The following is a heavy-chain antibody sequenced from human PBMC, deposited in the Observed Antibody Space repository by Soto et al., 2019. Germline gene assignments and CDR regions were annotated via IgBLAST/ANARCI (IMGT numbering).Heavy chain of an antibody. CDR1: GGSISSSSYY. CDR2: IYYSGNT. D-gene: IGHD3-10*01. J-gene: IGHJ4*02. Sequence: SETLSLTCTVSGGSISSSSYYWGWIRQPPGKGLEWIGSIYYSGNTYYNPSLKSRVTISVDTAKNQFSLKLSSVTAADTAVYYCAKNWIGGSLVHWGQGPLVTVS. V-gene: IGHV4-39*01. CDR3: AKNWIGGSLVH.